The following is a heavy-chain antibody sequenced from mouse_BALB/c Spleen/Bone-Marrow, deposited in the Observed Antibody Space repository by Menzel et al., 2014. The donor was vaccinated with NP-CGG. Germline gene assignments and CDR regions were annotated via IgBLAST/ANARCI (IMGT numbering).Heavy chain of an antibody. CDR3: ARSGDSSGYWFAY. J-gene: IGHJ3*01. CDR2: IYPGDGST. V-gene: IGHV1S56*01. CDR1: GYTFTSYD. D-gene: IGHD3-2*01. Sequence: QVQLQQSGPELVKPGALVKLSCNASGYTFTSYDINWVKQRPGQGLEWIGWIYPGDGSTKYNEKFKGEATRTADKSSSKAYMQLSSLTSENSAVYFCARSGDSSGYWFAYWGQGTLVTVSA.